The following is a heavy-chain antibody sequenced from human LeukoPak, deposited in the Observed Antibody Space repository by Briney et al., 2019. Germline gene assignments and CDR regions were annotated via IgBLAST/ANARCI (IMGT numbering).Heavy chain of an antibody. CDR3: AKGPNFWLTPIAFAT. CDR1: GFTFTTYA. J-gene: IGHJ3*02. V-gene: IGHV3-23*01. D-gene: IGHD3-3*01. CDR2: TTGSGGST. Sequence: PGGSLRLSCAASGFTFTTYAMSWVRQAPGKGLEWVSGTTGSGGSTYYADSVKGRFTISRDNSKNTLSLQMNSLRAEDTAVYYCAKGPNFWLTPIAFATWGQGTMVTVSS.